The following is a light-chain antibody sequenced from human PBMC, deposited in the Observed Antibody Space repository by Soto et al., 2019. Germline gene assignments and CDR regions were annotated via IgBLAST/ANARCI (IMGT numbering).Light chain of an antibody. CDR1: QSVSSSY. V-gene: IGKV3-20*01. J-gene: IGKJ4*01. Sequence: EIVLTQSPGTLSLSPGERATLSFRASQSVSSSYLAWYQQKPGQAPRLLIYGASSRATGIPDRFSGSGSGTDFTLTISRLEPEDFAVYYCQQYGSSLGVTFGGGTKVDI. CDR2: GAS. CDR3: QQYGSSLGVT.